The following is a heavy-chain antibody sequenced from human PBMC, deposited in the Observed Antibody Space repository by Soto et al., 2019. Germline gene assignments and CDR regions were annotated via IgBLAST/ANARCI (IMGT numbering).Heavy chain of an antibody. J-gene: IGHJ1*01. CDR1: NDSLSSHF. CDR2: ISAYNGNT. CDR3: ARDEDSSGPDPAFKH. Sequence: ASVKVSCKASNDSLSSHFIHWVRQAPGQGLEWMGWISAYNGNTNYAQKLQGRVTMTTDTSTSTAYMALRSLRSDDTAVYYCARDEDSSGPDPAFKHCGPGTMVTVYS. D-gene: IGHD3-22*01. V-gene: IGHV1-18*04.